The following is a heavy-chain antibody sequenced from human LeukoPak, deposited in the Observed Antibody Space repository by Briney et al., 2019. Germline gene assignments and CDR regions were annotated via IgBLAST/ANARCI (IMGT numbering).Heavy chain of an antibody. CDR1: GGSISSSNYY. D-gene: IGHD2-15*01. CDR3: ARVVRSGGGHIDY. CDR2: IYYSGST. V-gene: IGHV4-39*07. J-gene: IGHJ4*02. Sequence: PSETLSLTCTVSGGSISSSNYYWGWIRQPPGKGLEWIGTIYYSGSTYYNPSLKSRVTISVDTSKNQSSLKLSSVTAADTAMYYCARVVRSGGGHIDYWGQGTLVTVSS.